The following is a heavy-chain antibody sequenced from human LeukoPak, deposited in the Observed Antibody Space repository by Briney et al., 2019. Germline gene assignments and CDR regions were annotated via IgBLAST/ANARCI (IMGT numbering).Heavy chain of an antibody. J-gene: IGHJ3*02. V-gene: IGHV3-30*02. CDR2: TRYDGTNK. CDR3: AKDGRYCSTTNCHDAFDI. D-gene: IGHD2-2*01. CDR1: GFNFSNYG. Sequence: GGSLRLSCAASGFNFSNYGMHWVRQTPGKGLEWVAFTRYDGTNKYYADSVKGRFTMSGDNSKNTLYLQMSSLRAEDTAVYYCAKDGRYCSTTNCHDAFDIWGQGTMVTVSS.